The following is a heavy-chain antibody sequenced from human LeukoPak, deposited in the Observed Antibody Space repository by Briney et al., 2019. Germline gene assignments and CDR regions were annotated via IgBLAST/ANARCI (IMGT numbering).Heavy chain of an antibody. D-gene: IGHD3-9*01. Sequence: PSETLSLTCAVSGYSISSGYYWGWIRQPPGKGLEWIGTISHGGTIYYNPSLKSRVTISVDTSKNQFSLKLSSVTAADTAVYYCASLSYWGQGTLVTVSS. J-gene: IGHJ4*02. CDR2: ISHGGTI. CDR3: ASLSY. CDR1: GYSISSGYY. V-gene: IGHV4-38-2*01.